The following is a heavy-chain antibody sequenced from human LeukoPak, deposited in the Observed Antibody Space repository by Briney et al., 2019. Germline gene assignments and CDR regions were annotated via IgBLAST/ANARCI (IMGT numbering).Heavy chain of an antibody. V-gene: IGHV3-30*18. CDR1: GFTFSNYG. CDR3: AKAVAGTPPDY. Sequence: GGSLRLSCAASGFTFSNYGMHWVRQAPGKGLEWVAVISYDGSNKYYADSLKGRFTISRDNSKNTLYLQMNSLRAEDTAMYSCAKAVAGTPPDYWGQGTLVTVSS. CDR2: ISYDGSNK. D-gene: IGHD6-19*01. J-gene: IGHJ4*02.